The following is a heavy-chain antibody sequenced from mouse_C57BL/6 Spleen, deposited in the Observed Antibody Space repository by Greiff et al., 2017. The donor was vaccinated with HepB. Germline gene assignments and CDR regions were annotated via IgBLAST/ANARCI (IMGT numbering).Heavy chain of an antibody. CDR2: INYDGSST. V-gene: IGHV5-16*01. CDR1: GFTFSDYY. D-gene: IGHD2-3*01. CDR3: ARDRGYDAMDY. J-gene: IGHJ4*01. Sequence: EVKLVESEGGLVQPGSSMKLSCTASGFTFSDYYMAWVRQVPEKGLEWVATINYDGSSTYYLDSLKSRFIISRDNAKNILYLQMSSLKSEDTATYYCARDRGYDAMDYWGQGTSVTVSS.